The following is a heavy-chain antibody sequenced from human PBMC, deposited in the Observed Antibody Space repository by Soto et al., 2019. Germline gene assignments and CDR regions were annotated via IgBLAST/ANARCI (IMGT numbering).Heavy chain of an antibody. V-gene: IGHV4-30-4*01. D-gene: IGHD3-10*01. CDR2: IYYSGST. CDR3: ASLWFGEGGGMDV. CDR1: GGSISSGDYY. J-gene: IGHJ6*02. Sequence: SETLSLTCTVSGGSISSGDYYWSWIRQPPGKGLEWIGYIYYSGSTYYNPSLKSRVTISVDTSKNQFSLKLSSVTAADTAVYYCASLWFGEGGGMDVWGQGTAVTVSS.